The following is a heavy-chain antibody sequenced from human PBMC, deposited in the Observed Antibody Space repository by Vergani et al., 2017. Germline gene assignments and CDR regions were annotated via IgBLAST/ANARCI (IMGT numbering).Heavy chain of an antibody. D-gene: IGHD3-10*01. J-gene: IGHJ4*02. CDR2: IHYSENT. Sequence: QVQLQESGPGLVKSSETLSLTCSVSFDSIRNLYCNWIRQPPGKGLEWIGSIHYSENTNYNPSLKTRVTISVDTSKNQFSLTLTSVTAADTAVYYCARSRIYYGAESPDYWGQGTLVTVSS. CDR1: FDSIRNLY. V-gene: IGHV4-59*11. CDR3: ARSRIYYGAESPDY.